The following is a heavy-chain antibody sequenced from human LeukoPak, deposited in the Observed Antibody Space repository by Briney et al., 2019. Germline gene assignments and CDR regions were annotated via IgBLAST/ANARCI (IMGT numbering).Heavy chain of an antibody. CDR1: GGTFSSYA. CDR3: ARGAPYDYGVNDAFDI. V-gene: IGHV1-69*13. D-gene: IGHD4-17*01. CDR2: IIPIFGTA. J-gene: IGHJ3*02. Sequence: SVKVSCKASGGTFSSYAISWVRQAPGQGLEWMGGIIPIFGTANYAQKFQGRVTITADESTSTAYMELSSLRSEDTAVYYCARGAPYDYGVNDAFDIWGQGTMVTVSS.